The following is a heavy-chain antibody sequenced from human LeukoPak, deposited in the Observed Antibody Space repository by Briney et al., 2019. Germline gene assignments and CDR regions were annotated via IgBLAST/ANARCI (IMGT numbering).Heavy chain of an antibody. V-gene: IGHV3-23*01. D-gene: IGHD3-10*01. CDR3: AKLHLYYYGSGSSPNYYGMDV. Sequence: PGGSLRLSCAASGFTFSSYAMSWVRQAPGKGLECVSAISGSGGSTYYADSVKGRFTISRDNSKNTLYLQMNSLRAEDTAVYYCAKLHLYYYGSGSSPNYYGMDVWGQGTTVTVSS. J-gene: IGHJ6*02. CDR2: ISGSGGST. CDR1: GFTFSSYA.